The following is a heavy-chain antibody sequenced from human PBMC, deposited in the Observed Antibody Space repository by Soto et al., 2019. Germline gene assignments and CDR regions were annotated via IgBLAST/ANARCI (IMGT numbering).Heavy chain of an antibody. CDR2: IWYDGSNK. Sequence: QMQLVESGGGVVQPGRSLRLSCAASGFTFRSYGMHWVRQAPGKGLEWVAVIWYDGSNKYYADSVKGRFTISRDNSKNTLYLQMNSLRAEDTAVYYCARGPILEWLFDYWGQGTLVTVSS. CDR3: ARGPILEWLFDY. CDR1: GFTFRSYG. V-gene: IGHV3-33*08. J-gene: IGHJ4*02. D-gene: IGHD3-3*01.